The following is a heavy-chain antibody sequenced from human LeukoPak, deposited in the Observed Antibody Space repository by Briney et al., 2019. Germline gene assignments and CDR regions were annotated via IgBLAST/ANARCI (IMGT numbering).Heavy chain of an antibody. D-gene: IGHD5-24*01. CDR2: ISSGETT. CDR1: GASISSYC. V-gene: IGHV4-4*07. J-gene: IGHJ4*02. Sequence: SQTLSPTCAVAGASISSYCRSSIRQPAREGLECLGPISSGETTNYNPAPTSRIPMSVDTYKNKLSLNLTTVTAADTAVDFCARELSPSRAHDYWCQGHLVTVSS. CDR3: ARELSPSRAHDY.